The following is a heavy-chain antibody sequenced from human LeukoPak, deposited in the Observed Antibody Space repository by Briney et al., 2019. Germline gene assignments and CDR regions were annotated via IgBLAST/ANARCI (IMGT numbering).Heavy chain of an antibody. V-gene: IGHV3-23*01. D-gene: IGHD3-10*01. Sequence: PGGSLRLSRARSGFTFNSYAMNCVRRAPGKGLEWVSSITETGGRTHYAESVKGRFTTSRDNSKRTLYLQMNSLRDEDTAIYYCAKEIYYGSGSYWDSWGQGTLVTVSS. CDR2: ITETGGRT. J-gene: IGHJ5*02. CDR3: AKEIYYGSGSYWDS. CDR1: GFTFNSYA.